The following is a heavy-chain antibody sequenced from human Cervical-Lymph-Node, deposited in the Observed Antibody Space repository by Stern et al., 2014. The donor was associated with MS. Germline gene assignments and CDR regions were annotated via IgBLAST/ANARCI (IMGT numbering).Heavy chain of an antibody. V-gene: IGHV3-49*04. D-gene: IGHD3-22*01. J-gene: IGHJ4*02. CDR3: TRDYDSTGSLGYYFDF. CDR1: GFTFGDYA. Sequence: EVQLVDSGGGLVQPGRSLRVSCTASGFTFGDYAMSWVRQAPGKGLESVGLIRSKGHGGKTEYAASVKGRFTISRDDSKSIAYLQMNSLKTEDTAVYYCTRDYDSTGSLGYYFDFWGQGTLVTVSS. CDR2: IRSKGHGGKT.